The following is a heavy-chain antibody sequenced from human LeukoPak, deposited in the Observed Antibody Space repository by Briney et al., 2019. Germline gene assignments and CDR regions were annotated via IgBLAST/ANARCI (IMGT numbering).Heavy chain of an antibody. CDR1: GFTFSSYG. D-gene: IGHD3-10*01. CDR2: IRYDGSNK. CDR3: AKMIRGVNDFDY. J-gene: IGHJ4*02. Sequence: GGSLRLSCAASGFTFSSYGMHWVRQAPGKGLEWVAFIRYDGSNKYYADSVKGRFTISRDNSKNMLYLQMNSLRAEDTALYYCAKMIRGVNDFDYWGQGTLVTVSS. V-gene: IGHV3-30*02.